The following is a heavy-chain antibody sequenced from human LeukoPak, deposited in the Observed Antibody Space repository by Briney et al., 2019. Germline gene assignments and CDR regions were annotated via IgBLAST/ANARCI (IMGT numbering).Heavy chain of an antibody. CDR2: IRSKANSYAT. V-gene: IGHV3-73*01. Sequence: PGGSLKLSCAASVFTFSGSAMHWVRQASGKGLEWVGRIRSKANSYATAYAASVKGRFTISRDDSKNTAYLQMNSLKTEDTAVYYCTRLYCSSTSCYAGGYWGQGTLVTVSS. J-gene: IGHJ4*02. CDR1: VFTFSGSA. D-gene: IGHD2-2*01. CDR3: TRLYCSSTSCYAGGY.